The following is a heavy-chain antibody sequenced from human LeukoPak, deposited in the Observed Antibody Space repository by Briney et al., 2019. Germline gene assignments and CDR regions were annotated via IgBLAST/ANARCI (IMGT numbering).Heavy chain of an antibody. Sequence: PSETLSLTCTVSGGSISSGSYYWSWIRQPAGKGLEWIGRIYTSGSTNYNPSLKSRVTISVDTSKNQFSLKLSSVTAADTAVYYCARDRGGYAAWGQGTLVTVSS. CDR2: IYTSGST. V-gene: IGHV4-61*02. J-gene: IGHJ5*02. CDR3: ARDRGGYAA. CDR1: GGSISSGSYY. D-gene: IGHD5-12*01.